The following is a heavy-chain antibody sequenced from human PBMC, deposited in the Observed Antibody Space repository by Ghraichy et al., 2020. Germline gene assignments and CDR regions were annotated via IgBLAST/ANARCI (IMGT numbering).Heavy chain of an antibody. Sequence: SETLSLTCAVYVGSFSGYYWSWIRQPPGKGLEWIAEINPTGSTNNSPSLKSRLTMLVDTSKNQFSLKLKSVTAADTAVYYCARRRELWSAAEGDAFDMWGQGTLVTVSS. V-gene: IGHV4-34*01. J-gene: IGHJ3*02. CDR1: VGSFSGYY. D-gene: IGHD5-18*01. CDR3: ARRRELWSAAEGDAFDM. CDR2: INPTGST.